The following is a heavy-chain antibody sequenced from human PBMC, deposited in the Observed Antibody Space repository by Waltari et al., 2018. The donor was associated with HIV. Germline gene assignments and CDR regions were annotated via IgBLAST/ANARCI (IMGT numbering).Heavy chain of an antibody. Sequence: QVQLVESGGGVVQPGKSLRLSCAASGFTFSSYAMHWVRQAPGKGLEGLAVIWHDANNQYYADSVQGRFTISRDNSKNTLYLQMNSLRAEDTALYYCARDSPAFSRGTEELDYWGQGTLVTVSS. CDR1: GFTFSSYA. CDR2: IWHDANNQ. J-gene: IGHJ4*02. D-gene: IGHD2-2*01. V-gene: IGHV3-33*01. CDR3: ARDSPAFSRGTEELDY.